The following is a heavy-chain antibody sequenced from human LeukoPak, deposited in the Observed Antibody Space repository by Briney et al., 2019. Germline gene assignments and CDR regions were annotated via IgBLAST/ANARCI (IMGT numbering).Heavy chain of an antibody. CDR3: ARDDINVLRFLEWYPGAFDI. D-gene: IGHD3-3*01. CDR2: ISSSSSYI. Sequence: GGSLRLSCAASGFTFSSYSINWVRQAPGKGLEWVSSISSSSSYIYYADSVKGRFTISRDNAKNSLYLQMNSLRAEDTAVYYCARDDINVLRFLEWYPGAFDIWGQGTMVTVSS. CDR1: GFTFSSYS. V-gene: IGHV3-21*01. J-gene: IGHJ3*02.